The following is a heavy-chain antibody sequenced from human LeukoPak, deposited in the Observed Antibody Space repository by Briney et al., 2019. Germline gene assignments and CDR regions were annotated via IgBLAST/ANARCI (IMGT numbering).Heavy chain of an antibody. D-gene: IGHD3-9*01. J-gene: IGHJ5*02. CDR1: RHNFVSYG. CDR2: ISVYNGNT. Sequence: ASVKVSCKASRHNFVSYGLTWVRQSPGQGLEWLGWISVYNGNTSYAPKVQGRATVSTDTSTKTGYLELRNLRPDDTALYYCAREDDRRDADLFPFLDLWGQGDLVVVSS. V-gene: IGHV1-18*01. CDR3: AREDDRRDADLFPFLDL.